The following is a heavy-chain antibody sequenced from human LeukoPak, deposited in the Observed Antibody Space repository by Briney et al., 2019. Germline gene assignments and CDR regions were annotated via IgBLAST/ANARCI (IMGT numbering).Heavy chain of an antibody. J-gene: IGHJ4*02. V-gene: IGHV4-39*01. CDR3: ARHNTTVVTTYFDY. D-gene: IGHD4-23*01. Sequence: PSETLSLTCTVSGGSISSSSYYWGWIRQPPGKGLEWIGSIYYSGSTYYSPSLKSRVTISVDTSKNQFSLKLSSVTAADTAVYYCARHNTTVVTTYFDYWGQGTLVTVSS. CDR2: IYYSGST. CDR1: GGSISSSSYY.